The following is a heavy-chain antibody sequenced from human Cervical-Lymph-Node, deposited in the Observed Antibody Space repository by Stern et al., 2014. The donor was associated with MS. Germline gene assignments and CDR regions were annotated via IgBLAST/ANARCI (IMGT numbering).Heavy chain of an antibody. V-gene: IGHV1-69*06. J-gene: IGHJ6*02. CDR2: IMPVFGTS. CDR1: GGTFTNYA. Sequence: VQLVQSGAELKTPGSSVKVSCKAPGGTFTNYAFTWVRQAPGQGLEWMGGIMPVFGTSNYAPKFRGIVTITADKSTSTAYMELSSLRSEDTAVYYCARTYYFDDSGYYYPHYYYGMDVWGQGTTVTVSS. D-gene: IGHD3-22*01. CDR3: ARTYYFDDSGYYYPHYYYGMDV.